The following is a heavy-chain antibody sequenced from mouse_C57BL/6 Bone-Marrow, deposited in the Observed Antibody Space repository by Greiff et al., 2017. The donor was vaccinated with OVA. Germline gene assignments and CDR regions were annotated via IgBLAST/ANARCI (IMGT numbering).Heavy chain of an antibody. CDR3: AREGRYAMDY. V-gene: IGHV5-16*01. J-gene: IGHJ4*01. Sequence: EVQVFSSEVVLVPPGSSMKLSCTSSGFTFSDYYMAWVRQVPEKGLEWVANINYDGSSTYYLDSLKSRFIISRDNAKNILYLQMSSLKSEDTATYYCAREGRYAMDYWGQGTSVTVSS. CDR2: INYDGSST. CDR1: GFTFSDYY.